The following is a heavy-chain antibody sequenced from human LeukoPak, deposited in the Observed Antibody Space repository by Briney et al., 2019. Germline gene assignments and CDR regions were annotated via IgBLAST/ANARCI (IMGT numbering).Heavy chain of an antibody. CDR3: AREGLGITGTELAVGYL. CDR1: GGTFSSYA. J-gene: IGHJ4*02. Sequence: ASVKVSCKASGGTFSSYATSWVRQAPGQGLEWMGRIIPIFGTANYAQKFQGRVTITTDESTSTAYMELSSLRSEDTAVYYCAREGLGITGTELAVGYLWGQGTLVAVSS. D-gene: IGHD1-7*01. CDR2: IIPIFGTA. V-gene: IGHV1-69*05.